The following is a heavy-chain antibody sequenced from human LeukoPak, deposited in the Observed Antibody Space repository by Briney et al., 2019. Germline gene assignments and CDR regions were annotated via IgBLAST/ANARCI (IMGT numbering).Heavy chain of an antibody. Sequence: GGSLRLSCAGSGFTFTSYWMHWVRQAPGKGLVWVSRVDGDGSTTTYADSVKGRFTISRDNAKNTLYLQMNSLRAEDTAVYYCARPQHGDLYAFDIWGQGTMVTVSS. CDR1: GFTFTSYW. CDR3: ARPQHGDLYAFDI. CDR2: VDGDGSTT. D-gene: IGHD4-17*01. J-gene: IGHJ3*02. V-gene: IGHV3-74*01.